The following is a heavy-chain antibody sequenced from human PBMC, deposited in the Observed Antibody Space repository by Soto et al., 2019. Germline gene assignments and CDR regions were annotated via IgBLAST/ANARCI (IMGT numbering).Heavy chain of an antibody. Sequence: ADTLSPTGGVYGGSFRNYYWIWGRQAPGQGLELIGEVNHSGDATYNPSPQTRLTISLDTSNNQFSLKITSVTAADTAMYFCTRADWFPRYCFDPWGQGTQVTVSS. V-gene: IGHV4-34*01. D-gene: IGHD3-9*01. CDR3: TRADWFPRYCFDP. J-gene: IGHJ5*02. CDR2: VNHSGDA. CDR1: GGSFRNYY.